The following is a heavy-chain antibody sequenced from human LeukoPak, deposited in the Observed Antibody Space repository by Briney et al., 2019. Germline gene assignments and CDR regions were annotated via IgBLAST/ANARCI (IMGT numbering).Heavy chain of an antibody. CDR2: IKQDRSEK. CDR1: GFTFSNYW. V-gene: IGHV3-7*01. Sequence: GGSLRLSCAASGFTFSNYWMSWVRQAPGKGLELVANIKQDRSEKYYVDSVKGRFTISRDNAKNSLYLQMNSLRAEDTAVYYCARLREVPVFGVVTKSTSYFDYWGQGTLVTVSS. J-gene: IGHJ4*02. D-gene: IGHD3-3*01. CDR3: ARLREVPVFGVVTKSTSYFDY.